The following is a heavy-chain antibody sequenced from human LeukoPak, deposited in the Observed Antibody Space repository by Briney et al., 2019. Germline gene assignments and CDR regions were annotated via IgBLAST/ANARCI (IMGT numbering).Heavy chain of an antibody. CDR3: ARGRYDFWSGYYYYYMDV. CDR1: GGSISSGSYY. Sequence: SETLSLTCTVSGGSISSGSYYWSWIRQPAGKGLEWIGRIYTSGSTNYNPSLKSRVTISVDTSKNQFSLKLSSVTAADTAVYYCARGRYDFWSGYYYYYMDVWGKGTTVTVS. V-gene: IGHV4-61*02. J-gene: IGHJ6*03. CDR2: IYTSGST. D-gene: IGHD3-3*01.